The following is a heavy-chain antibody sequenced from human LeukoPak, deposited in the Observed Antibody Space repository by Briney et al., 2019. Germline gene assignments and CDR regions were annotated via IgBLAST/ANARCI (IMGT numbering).Heavy chain of an antibody. CDR2: IYHSGST. V-gene: IGHV4-4*02. J-gene: IGHJ3*02. D-gene: IGHD4-17*01. Sequence: SETLSLTCAVSGGSISSSNWWSWVRQPPGKGLEWIGEIYHSGSTNYNPSLKSRVTISVDKSKNQFSLKLSSVTAADTAVYYCARALRQTVTGAFDIWGQGTMVTVSS. CDR1: GGSISSSNW. CDR3: ARALRQTVTGAFDI.